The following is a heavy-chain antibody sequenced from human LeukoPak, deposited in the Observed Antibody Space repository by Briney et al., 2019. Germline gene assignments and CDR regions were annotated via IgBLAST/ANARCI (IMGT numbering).Heavy chain of an antibody. Sequence: ASVKVSCKASGYTFSSYTVSWVRQAPGQGLEWMGGIIPDFANTDYAQKFQGRVTFTADTSTSTAYMELNSLRSEDTAVYYCARVRAATDADHFYYLMDVWGKGTTVTVSS. CDR2: IIPDFANT. CDR1: GYTFSSYT. V-gene: IGHV1-69*06. J-gene: IGHJ6*03. CDR3: ARVRAATDADHFYYLMDV. D-gene: IGHD6-13*01.